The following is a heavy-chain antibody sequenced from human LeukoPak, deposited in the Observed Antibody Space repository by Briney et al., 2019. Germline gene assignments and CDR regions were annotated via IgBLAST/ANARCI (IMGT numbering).Heavy chain of an antibody. CDR2: ISGSGGST. CDR3: ARYGSGSYYNPYYYYGMDV. V-gene: IGHV3-23*01. D-gene: IGHD3-10*01. Sequence: GGSLRLSCAASGFTFSSYAMSWVRQAPGKGLEWVSAISGSGGSTYYADSVKGRFTISRDNSKNTLYLQMNSLRAEDTAVYYCARYGSGSYYNPYYYYGMDVWGQGTTVTVSS. J-gene: IGHJ6*02. CDR1: GFTFSSYA.